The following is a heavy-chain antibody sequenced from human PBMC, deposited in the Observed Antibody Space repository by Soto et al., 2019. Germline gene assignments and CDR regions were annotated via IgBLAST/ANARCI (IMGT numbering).Heavy chain of an antibody. V-gene: IGHV3-30*18. CDR3: AKDRYYYDSSGSIGFDY. CDR1: GFTFSSYG. CDR2: ISYDGSNK. D-gene: IGHD3-22*01. J-gene: IGHJ4*02. Sequence: PGGSLRLSCAASGFTFSSYGMHWVRQAPGKRLEWVAVISYDGSNKYYADSVKGRFTISRDNSKNTLYLQMNSLRAEDTAVYYCAKDRYYYDSSGSIGFDYWGQGTLVTVSS.